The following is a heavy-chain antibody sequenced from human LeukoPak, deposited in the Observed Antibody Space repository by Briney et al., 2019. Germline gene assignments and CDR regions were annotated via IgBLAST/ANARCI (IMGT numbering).Heavy chain of an antibody. Sequence: GGSLRLSCAASGFTFSSYWMHWVRQAPGKGLVWVSRINFDGSTTNYADSVKGRFTISRDNAKNTLYLQMNSLRAEDTAVYYCASQQSFHYYYMDVWGKGTTVTVSS. J-gene: IGHJ6*03. D-gene: IGHD2/OR15-2a*01. CDR2: INFDGSTT. CDR3: ASQQSFHYYYMDV. V-gene: IGHV3-74*01. CDR1: GFTFSSYW.